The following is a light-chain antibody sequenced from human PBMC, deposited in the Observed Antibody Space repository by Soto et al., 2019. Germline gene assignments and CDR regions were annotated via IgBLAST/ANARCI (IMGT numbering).Light chain of an antibody. CDR2: AAS. J-gene: IGKJ1*01. Sequence: DIQMPQSPSSLSASVGDTVTIPCRSSQDVGRWLSWYQQKPGKAPKLLIYAASSLQSGVPSRFSGSGSGTDFTLTISSLQPEDFATYYCQQSYSTPRTFGQGTKVDIK. CDR3: QQSYSTPRT. CDR1: QDVGRW. V-gene: IGKV1-39*01.